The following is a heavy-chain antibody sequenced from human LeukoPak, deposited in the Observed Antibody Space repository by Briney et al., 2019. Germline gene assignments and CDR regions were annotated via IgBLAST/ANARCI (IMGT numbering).Heavy chain of an antibody. CDR1: GGSISSSSYY. D-gene: IGHD3-10*01. CDR2: IYYSGST. CDR3: ARQVIYVGSDYYYGMDV. J-gene: IGHJ6*02. Sequence: PSETLSLTCTVSGGSISSSSYYWGWIRQPPGTGLEWIGSIYYSGSTYYNPSLKSRVTISVDTSKNQFSLKLSSVTAAGTAVYYCARQVIYVGSDYYYGMDVWGQGTTVTASS. V-gene: IGHV4-39*01.